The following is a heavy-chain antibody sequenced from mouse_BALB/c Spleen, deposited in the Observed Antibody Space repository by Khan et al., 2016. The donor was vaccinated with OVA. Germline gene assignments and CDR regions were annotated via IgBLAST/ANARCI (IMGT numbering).Heavy chain of an antibody. V-gene: IGHV2-6-4*01. CDR3: ARAYYMYDGYYAMDY. J-gene: IGHJ4*01. Sequence: QVQLKQSGPGLVAPSQSLSITCTVSGFSLSRYNIHWVRQPPGKGLEWLGMIWGGGGTDYNSTLKSRLSIIKDNSKSHVFLKMNSLQTDDTSMYYCARAYYMYDGYYAMDYWGQGTSVTVSS. CDR1: GFSLSRYN. D-gene: IGHD2-14*01. CDR2: IWGGGGT.